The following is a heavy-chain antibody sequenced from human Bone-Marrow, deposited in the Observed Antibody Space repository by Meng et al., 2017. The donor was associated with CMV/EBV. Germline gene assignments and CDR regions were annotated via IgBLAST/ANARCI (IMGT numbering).Heavy chain of an antibody. J-gene: IGHJ6*02. V-gene: IGHV3-72*01. CDR2: TRNKANSYTT. CDR1: GFTFSDHY. Sequence: GGPLSLSCAASGFTFSDHYMDWVRQAPGKGLEWVGRTRNKANSYTTEYAASVKGRFTISRDDSKNSLYLQMNSLKTEDTAVYYCASGVYGGSYHYYGMDVWGQGTTVTVSS. CDR3: ASGVYGGSYHYYGMDV. D-gene: IGHD4/OR15-4a*01.